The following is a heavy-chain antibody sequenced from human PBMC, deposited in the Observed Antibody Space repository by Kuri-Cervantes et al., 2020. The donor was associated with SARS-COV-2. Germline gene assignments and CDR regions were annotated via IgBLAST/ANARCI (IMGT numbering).Heavy chain of an antibody. CDR2: IYYSGST. CDR3: ARHSSLVGDLDY. V-gene: IGHV4-38-2*01. Sequence: SETLSLTCAVSGYSISSGYYGGWIRQPPGKGLEWIGSIYYSGSTYYNPSLKSRVTISVDTSKNQFSLKVSSVTAADTAVYYCARHSSLVGDLDYWGQGTLVTVSS. J-gene: IGHJ4*02. D-gene: IGHD3-16*01. CDR1: GYSISSGYY.